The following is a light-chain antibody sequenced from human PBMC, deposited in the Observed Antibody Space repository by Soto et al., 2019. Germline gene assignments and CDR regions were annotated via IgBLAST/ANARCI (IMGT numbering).Light chain of an antibody. Sequence: EIVMTRSPATLSVSPGERATLSCRASQSVSSNLAWYQQKPGQAPRLLIYGAPTRATGIPARFSGSVSGTEFTLTISSLQSEDFAVYYCQQYNNWPPWTFGQGTKVEIK. CDR1: QSVSSN. V-gene: IGKV3-15*01. CDR2: GAP. J-gene: IGKJ1*01. CDR3: QQYNNWPPWT.